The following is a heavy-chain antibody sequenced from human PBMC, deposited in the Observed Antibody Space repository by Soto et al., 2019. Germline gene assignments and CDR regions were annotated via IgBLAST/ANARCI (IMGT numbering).Heavy chain of an antibody. CDR2: ISWNSDST. V-gene: IGHV3-9*01. D-gene: IGHD1-26*01. J-gene: IGHJ4*02. Sequence: EVHLVESGGGLVQPGRSLRLSCAASGFTFDDYAMHWVRQAPGKGLEWVSGISWNSDSTGYADSVKGRCTISRDNAKNSLFLQMNSLRAEDTALYFCAKDTYIIVGGTHIDFWGRGTLVSVSS. CDR1: GFTFDDYA. CDR3: AKDTYIIVGGTHIDF.